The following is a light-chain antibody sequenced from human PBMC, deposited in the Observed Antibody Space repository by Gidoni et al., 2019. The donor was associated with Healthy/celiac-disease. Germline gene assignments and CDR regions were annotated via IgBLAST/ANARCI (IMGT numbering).Light chain of an antibody. CDR3: AAWDDSLNGWV. V-gene: IGLV1-44*01. J-gene: IGLJ3*02. CDR2: SNN. Sequence: QSVLTQPPPASGTPGQGVTISCSGSSSNIGSTTVSWYQQLPGTAPKLLIYSNNQRPSGVPDRFSGSKSGTSASLAISGLQSEDEADYYCAAWDDSLNGWVFGGGTKLTVL. CDR1: SSNIGSTT.